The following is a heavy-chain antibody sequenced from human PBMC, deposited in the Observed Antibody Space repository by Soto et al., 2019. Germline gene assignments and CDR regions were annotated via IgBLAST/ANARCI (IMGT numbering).Heavy chain of an antibody. CDR1: GFTFSSYS. J-gene: IGHJ6*02. D-gene: IGHD6-13*01. CDR2: ISTSTSYI. Sequence: GGSLRLSCAASGFTFSSYSMNWVRQAPGKGLEWVSSISTSTSYIYYADSVKGRFTISRDNAKNSLYLQMNSLRAEDTAVYYCARDQVSGYRNSWYGMDVWGQGTTVTVSS. V-gene: IGHV3-21*01. CDR3: ARDQVSGYRNSWYGMDV.